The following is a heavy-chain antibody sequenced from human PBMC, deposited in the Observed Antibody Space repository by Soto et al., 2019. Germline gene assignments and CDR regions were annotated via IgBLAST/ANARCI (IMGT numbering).Heavy chain of an antibody. V-gene: IGHV3-15*01. CDR1: GFTFSNAW. D-gene: IGHD6-13*01. CDR3: ISQLVRYGMDV. Sequence: GGSLRLSCAASGFTFSNAWMSWVRQAPGKGLEWVGRIKSKTDGGTTDYAAPVKGRFTISRDDSKNTLYLQMNSLKTEDTAVYYCISQLVRYGMDVWGQGTTVTVSS. J-gene: IGHJ6*02. CDR2: IKSKTDGGTT.